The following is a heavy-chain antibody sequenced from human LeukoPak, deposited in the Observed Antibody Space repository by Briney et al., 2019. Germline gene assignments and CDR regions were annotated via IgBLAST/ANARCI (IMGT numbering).Heavy chain of an antibody. CDR1: GGSFSGYY. CDR3: ASQVRYGSGSYFNS. J-gene: IGHJ5*01. D-gene: IGHD3-10*01. CDR2: INHSGST. Sequence: SETLSLTCAVYGGSFSGYYWSWIRQPPGKGLEWIGEINHSGSTNYNPSLKSRVTISVDTSKNQFSLKLSSVTAADTAVYYCASQVRYGSGSYFNSWGQGTLVTVSS. V-gene: IGHV4-34*01.